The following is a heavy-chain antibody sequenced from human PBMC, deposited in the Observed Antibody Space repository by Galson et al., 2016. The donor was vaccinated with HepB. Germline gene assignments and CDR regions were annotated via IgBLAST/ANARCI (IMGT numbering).Heavy chain of an antibody. CDR1: GGSISSGGYY. CDR2: IYYSGST. CDR3: ARGYCCGGSCRHDAFDV. J-gene: IGHJ3*01. Sequence: TLSLTCTVSGGSISSGGYYWSWLRQDPGKGLEWIGYIYYSGSTYYNPSLKSRVLISLDTSENQFSLKLSSVTAADTAVYYCARGYCCGGSCRHDAFDVWGQGTMVTVSS. V-gene: IGHV4-31*03. D-gene: IGHD2-15*01.